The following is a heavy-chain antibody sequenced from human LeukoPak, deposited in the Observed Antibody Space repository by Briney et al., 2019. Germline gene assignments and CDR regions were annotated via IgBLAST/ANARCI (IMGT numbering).Heavy chain of an antibody. CDR1: GFSLNSYW. J-gene: IGHJ4*02. CDR3: AREGYSTGWYFFDN. CDR2: ISVDGRST. V-gene: IGHV3-74*03. Sequence: GSLRLSCEAYGFSLNSYWMHWVRQAPGEGPVWVSRISVDGRSTAYADSVKGRFTISRDNAKNTLYLGMNSLRADDTAVYYCAREGYSTGWYFFDNWGRGTRVTVSS. D-gene: IGHD6-13*01.